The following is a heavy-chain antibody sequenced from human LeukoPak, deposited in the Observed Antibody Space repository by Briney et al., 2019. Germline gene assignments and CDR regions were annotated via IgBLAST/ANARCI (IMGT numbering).Heavy chain of an antibody. D-gene: IGHD3-16*01. V-gene: IGHV4-30-4*07. Sequence: SETLSLTCAVSGASISSDGYSWSWIPQPPGKGLVCIGYIYSSGSTYYNPSLKSRVTISVDTSNNQFSLNLTSVTAADTAVYYCARASVLLSADYWGQGTLVTVSS. CDR3: ARASVLLSADY. CDR2: IYSSGST. CDR1: GASISSDGYS. J-gene: IGHJ4*02.